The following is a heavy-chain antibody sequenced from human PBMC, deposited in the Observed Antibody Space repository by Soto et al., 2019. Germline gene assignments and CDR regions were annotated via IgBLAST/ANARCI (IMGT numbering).Heavy chain of an antibody. D-gene: IGHD4-17*01. CDR3: ARDGVDVSRTTVRHGALDI. J-gene: IGHJ3*02. Sequence: QVQLVQSGAEVKKPGSSVKVSCKASGGSFSTYGISWVRQAPGQGLEWMGGFIPVFTTAKYAQKFQGRVSITADESTYTAYMELSSLRSEDTAAYFCARDGVDVSRTTVRHGALDIWGQGTVVTVSS. V-gene: IGHV1-69*01. CDR1: GGSFSTYG. CDR2: FIPVFTTA.